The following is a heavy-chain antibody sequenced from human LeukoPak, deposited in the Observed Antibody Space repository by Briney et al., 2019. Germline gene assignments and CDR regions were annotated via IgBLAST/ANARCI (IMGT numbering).Heavy chain of an antibody. D-gene: IGHD5-24*01. CDR3: AREGRDGYTFDY. J-gene: IGHJ4*02. CDR1: GGSISSGDYY. Sequence: SETLSLTCTVSGGSISSGDYYWSWIRQPPGTGLEWIGYIYYSGSTYYNPSLKSRVTISVDTSKNQFSLKLSSVTAADTAVYYCAREGRDGYTFDYWGQGTLVTVSS. V-gene: IGHV4-30-4*08. CDR2: IYYSGST.